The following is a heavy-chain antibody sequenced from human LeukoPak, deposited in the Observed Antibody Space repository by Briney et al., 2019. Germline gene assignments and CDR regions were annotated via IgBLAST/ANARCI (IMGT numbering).Heavy chain of an antibody. CDR1: GYNFSSYW. CDR2: IYPGDSDT. V-gene: IGHV5-51*01. J-gene: IGHJ4*02. CDR3: AREGELGYCNGAYCD. Sequence: GESLKISCKGSGYNFSSYWIGWVRQMPGKGLECMGIIYPGDSDTRYSPAFQGQVTISADKSTSTAYLQWSSLKASDTAMYYCAREGELGYCNGAYCDWGQGTLVTVSS. D-gene: IGHD2-15*01.